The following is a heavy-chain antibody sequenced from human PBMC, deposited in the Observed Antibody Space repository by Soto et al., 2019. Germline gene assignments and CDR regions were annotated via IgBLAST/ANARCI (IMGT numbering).Heavy chain of an antibody. Sequence: EVPLVESGGGLVQPGGSLRLSCAASGFTFSSYWMHWVRQAPGKGLVWVSRIKSDGSGTYYADSVKGRLTNSGDNAKNTLYRQMNSLRAEDTAVYYCARGDGDYYDGNGYLGRHWGQGTLVTVSS. J-gene: IGHJ4*02. CDR2: IKSDGSGT. D-gene: IGHD3-22*01. CDR3: ARGDGDYYDGNGYLGRH. V-gene: IGHV3-74*01. CDR1: GFTFSSYW.